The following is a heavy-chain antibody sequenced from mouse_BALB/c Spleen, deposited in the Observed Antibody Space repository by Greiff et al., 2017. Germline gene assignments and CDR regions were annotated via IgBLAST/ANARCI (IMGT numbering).Heavy chain of an antibody. Sequence: VQLKESGGGLVQPGGSRKLSCAASGFTFSSFGMHWVRQAPEKGLEWVAYISSGSSTIYYADTVKGRFTISRDNPKNTLFLQMTSLRSEDTAMYYCARNPYYGNYWFAYWGQGTLVTVSA. V-gene: IGHV5-17*02. CDR3: ARNPYYGNYWFAY. J-gene: IGHJ3*01. CDR1: GFTFSSFG. CDR2: ISSGSSTI. D-gene: IGHD2-10*01.